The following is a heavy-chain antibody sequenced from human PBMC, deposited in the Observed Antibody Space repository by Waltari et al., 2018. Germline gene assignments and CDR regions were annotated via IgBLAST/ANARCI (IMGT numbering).Heavy chain of an antibody. CDR2: INSDGSST. CDR3: ASHDYGDFRAFDY. Sequence: EVQLVESGGGLVQPGGSLRLSCAASGFTFSSYWMHWVRQAPGKRLVWVSRINSDGSSTSYADSVKGRFTISRDNAKNTLYLQMNSLRAEDTAVYYCASHDYGDFRAFDYWGQGTLVTVSS. V-gene: IGHV3-74*01. D-gene: IGHD4-17*01. CDR1: GFTFSSYW. J-gene: IGHJ4*02.